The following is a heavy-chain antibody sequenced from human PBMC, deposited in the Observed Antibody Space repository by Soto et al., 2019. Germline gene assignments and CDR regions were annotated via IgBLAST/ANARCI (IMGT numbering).Heavy chain of an antibody. CDR2: IYHSGTT. CDR3: ASKRNYFYGLDV. J-gene: IGHJ6*02. Sequence: TLSLTCAVSGVSVSRGGCSWKLVRHPPGKALERIGHIYHSGTTDYNPSLKSRVTISIDRSKNQFTMYLNSVTAADSAMYYCASKRNYFYGLDVWGQGTTVTVSS. CDR1: GVSVSRGGCS. V-gene: IGHV4-30-2*01.